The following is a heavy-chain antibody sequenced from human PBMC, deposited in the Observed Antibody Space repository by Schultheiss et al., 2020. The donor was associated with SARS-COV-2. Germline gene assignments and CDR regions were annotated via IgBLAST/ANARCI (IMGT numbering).Heavy chain of an antibody. J-gene: IGHJ5*02. V-gene: IGHV1-69*13. CDR2: IIPIFGTA. CDR1: GGTFSSYA. D-gene: IGHD3-22*01. Sequence: SVKVSCKASGGTFSSYAISWVRQAPGQGLEWMGGIIPIFGTANYAQKFQGRLTITADESTSTVYMEVSSLRSEDTAVYYCARDHHFYDSSGYPNWFDPWGQGTLVTVSS. CDR3: ARDHHFYDSSGYPNWFDP.